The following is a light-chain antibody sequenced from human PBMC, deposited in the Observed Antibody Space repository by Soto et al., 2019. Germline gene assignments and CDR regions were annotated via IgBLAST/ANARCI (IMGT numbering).Light chain of an antibody. V-gene: IGKV1-39*01. CDR1: QNINND. J-gene: IGKJ2*01. Sequence: DIQMTQSPSSLSASVGDRVTITCRASQNINNDLNWYQHKPGKAPKLLIYVASTVQSGVPSMFSGSGSGTDFILTISSLQPDDFATYYCQQSYSIPYTFGQGTKMEIK. CDR3: QQSYSIPYT. CDR2: VAS.